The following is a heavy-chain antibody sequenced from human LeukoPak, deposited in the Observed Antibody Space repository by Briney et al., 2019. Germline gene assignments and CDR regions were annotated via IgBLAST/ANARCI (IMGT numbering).Heavy chain of an antibody. J-gene: IGHJ5*02. V-gene: IGHV3-74*01. CDR1: GFPFSSYA. CDR2: IHGDGDNI. Sequence: GGSLRLSCEASGFPFSSYAMYWVRQAPGKGLVWVARIHGDGDNISYADSVRGRFTISRDNAKDTLYLHMNSLRPEDTAVYYCARAQVGAPTDLWGQGTLVTVSS. CDR3: ARAQVGAPTDL. D-gene: IGHD1-26*01.